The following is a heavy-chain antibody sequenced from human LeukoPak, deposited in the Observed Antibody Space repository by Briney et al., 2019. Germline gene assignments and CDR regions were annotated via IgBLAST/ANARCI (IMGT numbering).Heavy chain of an antibody. CDR3: AKDLSGGYNY. D-gene: IGHD5-24*01. V-gene: IGHV3-30*18. CDR1: GFKFSRYG. CDR2: ISYDGSNK. Sequence: GGSLRLSCAATGFKFSRYGMHWVRQAPGKGLEWVAVISYDGSNKYYADSVKGRFTISRDNSKNTLYLQMNSLRAEDTAVYYCAKDLSGGYNYWGQGTLVTVSS. J-gene: IGHJ4*02.